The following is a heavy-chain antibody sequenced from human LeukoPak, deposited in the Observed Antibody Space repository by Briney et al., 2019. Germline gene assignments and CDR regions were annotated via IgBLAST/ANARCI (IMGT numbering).Heavy chain of an antibody. Sequence: PGGSLRLSCAVSGFPFSVYEMNWVRQAPGKGLEWVSNIGSSGTIIYYADSVRGRFSISRDNAKNSLYLQMNSLRVEDTAVYYCALLAVASDFDYWGQGALVTLSS. V-gene: IGHV3-48*03. CDR3: ALLAVASDFDY. D-gene: IGHD6-19*01. CDR1: GFPFSVYE. CDR2: IGSSGTII. J-gene: IGHJ4*02.